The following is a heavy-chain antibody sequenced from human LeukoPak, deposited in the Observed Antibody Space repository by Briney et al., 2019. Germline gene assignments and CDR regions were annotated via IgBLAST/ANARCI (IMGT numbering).Heavy chain of an antibody. CDR2: NNPNSGGT. J-gene: IGHJ4*02. Sequence: GASVKVSCTASGYSFTVFYMHWVRPGPGQGLEWMGWNNPNSGGTNYAQKFRGRVTMPRHTSISTAYMELSRLRSDDTVVYYSARSGYSSGWPLDYWGQGTLVTVSS. CDR1: GYSFTVFY. D-gene: IGHD6-19*01. V-gene: IGHV1-2*02. CDR3: ARSGYSSGWPLDY.